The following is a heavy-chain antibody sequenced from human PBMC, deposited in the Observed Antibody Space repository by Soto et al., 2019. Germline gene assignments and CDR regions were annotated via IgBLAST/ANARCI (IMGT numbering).Heavy chain of an antibody. CDR2: MYFSGRT. D-gene: IGHD5-12*01. CDR3: ARDGYNPRGFDY. J-gene: IGHJ4*02. V-gene: IGHV4-39*02. CDR1: GGSISSSSYY. Sequence: SETLSLTCTFSGGSISSSSYYGGWIRQPPGKGLEWIGSMYFSGRTYYNPSLKSRVTISVDTSKNQFSLQLSSVTAADTAVYYCARDGYNPRGFDYWGQGTLVTVSS.